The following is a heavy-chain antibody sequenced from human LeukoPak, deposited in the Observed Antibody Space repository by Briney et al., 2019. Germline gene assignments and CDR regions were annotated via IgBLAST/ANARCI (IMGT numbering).Heavy chain of an antibody. CDR1: GGSISSSNYC. D-gene: IGHD6-13*01. V-gene: IGHV4-39*07. CDR2: IYFSGTT. Sequence: SETLSLTCTVSGGSISSSNYCWAWIRQPPGKGREWIGFIYFSGTTYYNRSLDSRVTKTVDTSKNQFSLKLSSVPAADTAVYYCARAFSSSWAHDAFDVWGQGTMNTVSS. J-gene: IGHJ3*01. CDR3: ARAFSSSWAHDAFDV.